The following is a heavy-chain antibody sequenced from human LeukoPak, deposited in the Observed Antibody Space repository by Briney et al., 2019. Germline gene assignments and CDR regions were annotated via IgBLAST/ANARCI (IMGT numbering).Heavy chain of an antibody. Sequence: AGGSLRLSCAASGFTFSSYAMHWVRQAPGKGLEWVAVISYDGSNKYYADSVKGRFTISRDNSKNTLYLQMNSLRAEDTAVYYCARDHSSSWPEYFQHWGQGTLVTAS. V-gene: IGHV3-30-3*01. D-gene: IGHD6-13*01. J-gene: IGHJ1*01. CDR3: ARDHSSSWPEYFQH. CDR2: ISYDGSNK. CDR1: GFTFSSYA.